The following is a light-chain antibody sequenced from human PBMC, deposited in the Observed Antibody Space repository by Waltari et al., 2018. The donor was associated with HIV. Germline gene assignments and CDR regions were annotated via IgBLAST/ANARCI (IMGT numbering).Light chain of an antibody. Sequence: SYELTQLLSVSVSPGQTPTIPCSGDTLGVKYAGWYQQKPGHSPVLVISKDGRRSSGMPERFSGFNTRNTATLTISGTQAMCEAEYYCQAWDSDTTKVFGGGTKLTVL. CDR2: KDG. J-gene: IGLJ2*01. V-gene: IGLV3-1*01. CDR1: TLGVKY. CDR3: QAWDSDTTKV.